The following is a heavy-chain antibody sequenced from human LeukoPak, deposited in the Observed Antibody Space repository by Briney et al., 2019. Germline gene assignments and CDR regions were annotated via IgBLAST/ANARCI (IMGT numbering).Heavy chain of an antibody. CDR3: TKVIRGYSGSIDY. Sequence: PGGSLRLSCAASGFTFSDAWMSWVRHAPGKGLEWVGRIKSKNDGGTTEYAAPVRGRFTISRDDSDNTLSLQMNSLKIEATAVYYCTKVIRGYSGSIDYWGQGTLVSVSS. J-gene: IGHJ4*02. V-gene: IGHV3-15*01. CDR1: GFTFSDAW. D-gene: IGHD5-12*01. CDR2: IKSKNDGGTT.